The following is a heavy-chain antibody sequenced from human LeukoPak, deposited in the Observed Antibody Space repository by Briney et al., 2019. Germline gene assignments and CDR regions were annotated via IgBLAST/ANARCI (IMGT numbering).Heavy chain of an antibody. CDR2: IKQDGSEK. V-gene: IGHV3-7*01. CDR1: RFTFSSYW. Sequence: GGSLRLSCVASRFTFSSYWMSWVRQAPGKGLEWVANIKQDGSEKYYVDSVKGRFTISRDNAKNSLYLQMNSLRAEDTAVYYCARGTDYWGQGTLVTVSS. J-gene: IGHJ4*02. CDR3: ARGTDY.